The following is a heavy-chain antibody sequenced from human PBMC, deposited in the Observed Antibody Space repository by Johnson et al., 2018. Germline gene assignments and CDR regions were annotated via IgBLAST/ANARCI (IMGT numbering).Heavy chain of an antibody. CDR2: ISHDGGST. Sequence: VQLVESGGGLVQPGGSLRLSCAASGFTFSSYALSWVRQAPGKGLEWVSGISHDGGSTYYADSVKGRFTISRDSSKHTVHLQMNSLRAEDTAIYYCATPAFDDAFDIWGQGTMVIVSS. CDR1: GFTFSSYA. D-gene: IGHD2-2*01. V-gene: IGHV3-23*04. J-gene: IGHJ3*02. CDR3: ATPAFDDAFDI.